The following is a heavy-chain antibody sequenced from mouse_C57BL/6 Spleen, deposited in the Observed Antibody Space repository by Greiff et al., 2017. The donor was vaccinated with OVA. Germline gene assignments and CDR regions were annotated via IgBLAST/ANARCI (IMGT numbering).Heavy chain of an antibody. D-gene: IGHD1-1*01. V-gene: IGHV2-5*01. CDR1: GFSLTSYG. J-gene: IGHJ4*01. CDR2: IWRGGST. CDR3: AKGDYYGSTSYAMDY. Sequence: QVQLKQSGPGLVQPSQSLYITCTVSGFSLTSYGVHWVRQSPGKGLEWLGVIWRGGSTDYNAAFMSRLSITKDNSKSQVFFKMNSLQADDTAIYYCAKGDYYGSTSYAMDYWGQGTSVTVSS.